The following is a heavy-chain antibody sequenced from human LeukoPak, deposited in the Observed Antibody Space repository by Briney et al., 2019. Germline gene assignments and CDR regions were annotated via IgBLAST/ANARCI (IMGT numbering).Heavy chain of an antibody. V-gene: IGHV4-39*02. D-gene: IGHD6-25*01. CDR2: VYYGRSP. J-gene: IGHJ4*02. CDR1: GDSISRSTYY. Sequence: SETLSLTCTVSGDSISRSTYYWAWIRQPPGKGLEWIGSVYYGRSPYFNPSLESQATISVDTSKNHFSLKMSSVTAADTAVYYCARSSGTGTFSYWGQGTLVTVSS. CDR3: ARSSGTGTFSY.